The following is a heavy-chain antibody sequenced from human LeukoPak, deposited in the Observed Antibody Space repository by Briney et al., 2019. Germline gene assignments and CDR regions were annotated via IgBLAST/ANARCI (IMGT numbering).Heavy chain of an antibody. J-gene: IGHJ5*02. CDR3: ARFCNYYDSSGYYYGFDP. CDR1: GGSISSGGYY. D-gene: IGHD3-22*01. CDR2: IYYSGST. V-gene: IGHV4-61*08. Sequence: SQTLSLTCTVSGGSISSGGYYWSWIRQHPGKGLEWIGYIYYSGSTNYNPSLKSRVTISVYTSKNQFSLKLSSVTAADTAVYYCARFCNYYDSSGYYYGFDPWGQGTLVTVSS.